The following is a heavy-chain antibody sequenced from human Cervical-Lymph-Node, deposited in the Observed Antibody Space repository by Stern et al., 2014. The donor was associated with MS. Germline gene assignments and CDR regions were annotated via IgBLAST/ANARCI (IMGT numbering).Heavy chain of an antibody. J-gene: IGHJ6*02. V-gene: IGHV1-8*02. CDR1: GYTFSSYD. Sequence: QVQLVQSGAEAKKPGASVKVSCKASGYTFSSYDINWVRQATGQGLEWLGWVNPNNGITVYAQNFQGRVTMTTSTSISTAYMELSSLRAEDTAVYYCARGSGITGTSDMDNYYGMDVWGQGTTVTVSS. CDR2: VNPNNGIT. CDR3: ARGSGITGTSDMDNYYGMDV. D-gene: IGHD1-7*01.